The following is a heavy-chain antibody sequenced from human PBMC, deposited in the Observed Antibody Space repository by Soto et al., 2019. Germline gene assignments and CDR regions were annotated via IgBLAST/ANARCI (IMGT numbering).Heavy chain of an antibody. CDR1: GGTFSSYA. CDR3: ARLGGYYHYYYGMDV. Sequence: ASVKFSCKASGGTFSSYAISWVRQAPGQGLEWMGGIIPIFGTANYAQKFQGRVTITADESTSTAYMELSSLRSEDTAVYYCARLGGYYHYYYGMDVWGQGTTVTVSS. CDR2: IIPIFGTA. J-gene: IGHJ6*02. V-gene: IGHV1-69*13. D-gene: IGHD1-26*01.